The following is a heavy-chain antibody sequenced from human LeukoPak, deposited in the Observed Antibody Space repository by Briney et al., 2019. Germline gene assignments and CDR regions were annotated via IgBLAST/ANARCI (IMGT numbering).Heavy chain of an antibody. V-gene: IGHV3-64*01. Sequence: GGSLRLSCAASGFTFSSYAMHWVRQAPGKGLEYVSAISSNGGSTYYANSVKGRFTISRDNSKNTLYLQMGSLRAEDMAVYYCARDLSWFDPWGQGTPVTVSS. J-gene: IGHJ5*02. CDR1: GFTFSSYA. CDR3: ARDLSWFDP. CDR2: ISSNGGST.